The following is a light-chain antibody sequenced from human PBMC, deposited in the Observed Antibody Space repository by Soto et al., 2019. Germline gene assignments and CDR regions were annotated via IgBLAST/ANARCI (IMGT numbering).Light chain of an antibody. CDR1: QTVSSTY. J-gene: IGKJ4*01. CDR3: QQYGGSPPLT. Sequence: IMLTQSPGTLSLSPGERATLSCRSSQTVSSTYLAWYQQKPGQAPRLLIHGASIRATGIPDRFSGSGSGTDFTLTISILESEDFALYYCQQYGGSPPLTFGGGTKVEIK. V-gene: IGKV3-20*01. CDR2: GAS.